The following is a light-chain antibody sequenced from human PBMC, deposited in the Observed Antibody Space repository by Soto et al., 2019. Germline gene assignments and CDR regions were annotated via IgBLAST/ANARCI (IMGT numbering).Light chain of an antibody. CDR3: QQYGSSIT. V-gene: IGKV3-20*01. CDR1: QIVITRY. Sequence: DIVLTQSPGTLSLSPGERATLSCRASQIVITRYLAWYQQKPGQAPRLLIFDASTRATGIPDRFSGSGSATDFNLTINRRAPADFAVYYCQQYGSSITFGGGTKVELK. J-gene: IGKJ4*01. CDR2: DAS.